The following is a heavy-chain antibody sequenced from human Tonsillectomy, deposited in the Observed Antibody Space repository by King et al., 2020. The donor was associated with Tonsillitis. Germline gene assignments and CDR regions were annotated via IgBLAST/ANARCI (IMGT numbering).Heavy chain of an antibody. CDR1: GVSFSSYY. Sequence: VQLQQWGAGLLKPSETLSLPCTVYGVSFSSYYWSWLRQSPGKGLEWIGEINHSGSTNYNPSLKSRVTISVDTSKKQLSLKLSSVTAADTAVYYCATPPYYYGTGDYWGQGPLVTVSS. CDR2: INHSGST. D-gene: IGHD3-10*01. J-gene: IGHJ4*02. CDR3: ATPPYYYGTGDY. V-gene: IGHV4-34*01.